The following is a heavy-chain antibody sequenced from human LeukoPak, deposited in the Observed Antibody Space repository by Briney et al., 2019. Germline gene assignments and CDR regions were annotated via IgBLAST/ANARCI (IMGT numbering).Heavy chain of an antibody. J-gene: IGHJ4*02. CDR3: AKDKWFGELLSLFDY. Sequence: GGSLRLSCAASGFTVSSNYMSWVRQAPGKGLEWVSAISGSGGSTYYADSVKGRFTISRDNSKNTLYLQMNSLRAEDTAVYYCAKDKWFGELLSLFDYWGQGTLVTVSS. CDR2: ISGSGGST. D-gene: IGHD3-10*01. CDR1: GFTVSSNY. V-gene: IGHV3-23*01.